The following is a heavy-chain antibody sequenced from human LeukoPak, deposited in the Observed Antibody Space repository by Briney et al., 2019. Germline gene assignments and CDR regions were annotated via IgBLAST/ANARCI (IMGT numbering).Heavy chain of an antibody. D-gene: IGHD5-18*01. CDR3: ARVDTAMVSYYYYGMDV. Sequence: GGSLRLSCAASGFTVSNTYMTWVRQAPGKGLEWVSVIYSGGSTYYADSVKGRFTISRDNSKNTLYLQMNSLRAEDTAVYCCARVDTAMVSYYYYGMDVWGQGTTVTVSS. CDR2: IYSGGST. V-gene: IGHV3-53*05. CDR1: GFTVSNTY. J-gene: IGHJ6*02.